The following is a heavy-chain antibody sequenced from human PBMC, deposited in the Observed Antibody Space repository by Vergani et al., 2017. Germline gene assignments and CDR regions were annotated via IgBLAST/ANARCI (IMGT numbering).Heavy chain of an antibody. CDR2: IYYSGST. CDR3: ARDITIFGVVTHMDV. D-gene: IGHD3-3*01. Sequence: QVQLQESGPGLVTPSETLSLTCTVSGGSISSYYWSWIRQPPGKGLEWIGYIYYSGSTNYNPALKSRVTISVDTSKNQFSLKLSSVTAADTAVYYCARDITIFGVVTHMDVWGKGTTVTVSS. V-gene: IGHV4-59*01. CDR1: GGSISSYY. J-gene: IGHJ6*03.